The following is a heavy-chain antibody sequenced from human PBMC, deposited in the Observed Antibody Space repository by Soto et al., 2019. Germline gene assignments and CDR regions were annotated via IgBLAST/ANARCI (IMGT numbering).Heavy chain of an antibody. CDR1: GFTFDDYA. Sequence: EVQLVESGGGLVQPGRSLRLSCAASGFTFDDYAMHWVRQAPGKGLEWVSGISWNSGSIGYADSVKGRFTISRDNAKNSLYLQMKSLRAEDTALYYCAKDVTTVTTEDYYYYYMDVWGKGTTVTVSS. J-gene: IGHJ6*03. V-gene: IGHV3-9*01. D-gene: IGHD4-4*01. CDR3: AKDVTTVTTEDYYYYYMDV. CDR2: ISWNSGSI.